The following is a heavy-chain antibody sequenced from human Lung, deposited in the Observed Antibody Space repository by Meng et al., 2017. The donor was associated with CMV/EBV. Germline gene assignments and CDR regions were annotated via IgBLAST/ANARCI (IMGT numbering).Heavy chain of an antibody. D-gene: IGHD3-9*01. CDR1: GLTFRNAW. CDR2: IKSKGDGETR. J-gene: IGHJ6*02. V-gene: IGHV3-15*05. CDR3: VKRPRFSSRVI. Sequence: GESLKISCVDSGLTFRNAWMSWVRQAPGKGLEWVGQIKSKGDGETRDYAAPVKGRFIISRDDSQTTLHLQMSSVKTEDTAVYYCVKRPRFSSRVIWGQGATVTVSS.